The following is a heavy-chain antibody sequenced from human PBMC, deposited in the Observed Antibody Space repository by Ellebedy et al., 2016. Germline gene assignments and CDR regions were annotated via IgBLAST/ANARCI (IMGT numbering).Heavy chain of an antibody. CDR2: IYYSGST. Sequence: SETLSLXXTVSGGSISSGGYYWSWIRQHPGKGLEWIGYIYYSGSTYYNPSLKSRVTISVDTSKNQFSLKLSSVTAADTAVYYCARAPYGSGSYYPNWFDPWGQGTLVTVSS. D-gene: IGHD3-10*01. J-gene: IGHJ5*02. CDR1: GGSISSGGYY. CDR3: ARAPYGSGSYYPNWFDP. V-gene: IGHV4-31*03.